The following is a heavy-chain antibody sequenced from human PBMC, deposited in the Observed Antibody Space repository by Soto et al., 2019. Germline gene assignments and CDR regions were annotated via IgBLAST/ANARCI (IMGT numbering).Heavy chain of an antibody. Sequence: SETLSLTCTVSGGSISSYYWSWIRQPPGKGLEWIGYIYYSGITDYNPSLKSRVTISVDTSKSQFSLKLSSVTAADTAVYYCTTAKMYYYGSGTYLDYWGQGTLVTVSS. D-gene: IGHD3-10*01. CDR2: IYYSGIT. V-gene: IGHV4-59*01. J-gene: IGHJ4*02. CDR3: TTAKMYYYGSGTYLDY. CDR1: GGSISSYY.